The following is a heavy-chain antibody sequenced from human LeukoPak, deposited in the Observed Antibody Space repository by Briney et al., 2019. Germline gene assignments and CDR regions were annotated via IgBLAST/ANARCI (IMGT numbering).Heavy chain of an antibody. CDR1: GGSFSAYDY. J-gene: IGHJ4*02. CDR2: FNHNGIT. V-gene: IGHV4-34*01. CDR3: ARGPVNIAVAGNYFDY. D-gene: IGHD6-19*01. Sequence: TSETLSLTCGVYGGSFSAYDYWIWIRQPPGKGLEWIGEFNHNGITSYNPSLKSRVTISVDTSKNQFSLKLSSVTAADTAVYYCARGPVNIAVAGNYFDYWGQGTLVTVSS.